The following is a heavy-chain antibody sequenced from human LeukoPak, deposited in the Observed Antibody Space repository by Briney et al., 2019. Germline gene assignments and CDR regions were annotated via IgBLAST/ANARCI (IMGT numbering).Heavy chain of an antibody. CDR2: INGDGSST. D-gene: IGHD2/OR15-2a*01. Sequence: PGGSLRLSCAASGFTFRSYWMHWVRHAPGKGLVWVSRINGDGSSTSYADSVKGRFTISRDNAKNTLYLQMNSLRAEDTAVYYCARISVVTTFRSPKYYFDYWGQGTLVTVSS. J-gene: IGHJ4*02. CDR1: GFTFRSYW. V-gene: IGHV3-74*01. CDR3: ARISVVTTFRSPKYYFDY.